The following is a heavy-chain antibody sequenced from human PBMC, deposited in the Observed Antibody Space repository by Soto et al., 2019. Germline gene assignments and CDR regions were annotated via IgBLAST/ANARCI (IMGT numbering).Heavy chain of an antibody. D-gene: IGHD6-19*01. CDR1: GGSISSYY. CDR2: IYYSGST. CDR3: ARTYSSGWPHYYYYYMDV. V-gene: IGHV4-59*01. Sequence: PSETLSLTCTVSGGSISSYYWSWIRQPPGKGLEWIGYIYYSGSTNYNPSLKSRVTISVDTSKNQFSLKLSSVTAADTAVYYCARTYSSGWPHYYYYYMDVWGKGTTVTVSS. J-gene: IGHJ6*03.